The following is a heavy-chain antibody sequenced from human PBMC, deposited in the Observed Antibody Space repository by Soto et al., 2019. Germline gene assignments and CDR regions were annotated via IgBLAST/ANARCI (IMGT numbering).Heavy chain of an antibody. Sequence: SGPTLVNPTQTLTLTCTFSGFSLTTTGMCVSWIRQPPGKALEWLARIDWDDDKYYNTSLKTRLTISKDTSKNQVVLTMTNTDAVDTATYYCARTIGTGVIFNWFDAWGQGTPVTVSS. CDR3: ARTIGTGVIFNWFDA. V-gene: IGHV2-70*11. J-gene: IGHJ5*02. CDR2: IDWDDDK. D-gene: IGHD3-10*01. CDR1: GFSLTTTGMC.